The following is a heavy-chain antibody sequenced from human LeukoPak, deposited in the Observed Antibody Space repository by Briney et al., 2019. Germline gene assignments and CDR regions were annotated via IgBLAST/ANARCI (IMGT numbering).Heavy chain of an antibody. D-gene: IGHD3-10*01. J-gene: IGHJ6*02. CDR1: GYTFTSYD. CDR2: MNPNSGNT. Sequence: ASVKVSCKASGYTFTSYDINWVRQATGQGLEWMGWMNPNSGNTGYAQKFQGRVTMTRNTSISTAYMELSSLRSEDTAVYYCARGRELLWFGELLSYYYYGMDVWGQGTTVTVSS. CDR3: ARGRELLWFGELLSYYYYGMDV. V-gene: IGHV1-8*01.